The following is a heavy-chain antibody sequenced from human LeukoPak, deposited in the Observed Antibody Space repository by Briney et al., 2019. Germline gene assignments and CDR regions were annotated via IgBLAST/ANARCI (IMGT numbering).Heavy chain of an antibody. CDR3: ARNHGDYVGPRGNWFDP. CDR2: INPNSGGT. J-gene: IGHJ5*02. V-gene: IGHV1-2*02. D-gene: IGHD4-17*01. Sequence: ASVKGSCKASGYTFTGYYMHWVRQAPGQGLEWMGWINPNSGGTNYAQKFQGRVTMTRDTSISTAYMELSRLRSDDTAVYYCARNHGDYVGPRGNWFDPWGQGTLVTVSS. CDR1: GYTFTGYY.